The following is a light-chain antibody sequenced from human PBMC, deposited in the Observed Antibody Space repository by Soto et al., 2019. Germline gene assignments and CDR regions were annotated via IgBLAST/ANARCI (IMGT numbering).Light chain of an antibody. CDR1: SSYVGGYNY. J-gene: IGLJ1*01. Sequence: SALTQPASVSGSPGQSITISCTGTSSYVGGYNYVSWYQQDPGKAPKLMIYEVSNRPSGVSNRFSGSKSGNTASLTISGLQAEDEADYYCSSYTSSSTGYVFGTGTKVTVL. CDR2: EVS. V-gene: IGLV2-14*01. CDR3: SSYTSSSTGYV.